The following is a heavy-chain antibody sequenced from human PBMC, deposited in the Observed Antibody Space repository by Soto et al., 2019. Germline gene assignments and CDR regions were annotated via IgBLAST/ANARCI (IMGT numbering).Heavy chain of an antibody. CDR2: INAGNGNT. CDR3: ARVSGLRIQPWLLY. CDR1: GYTFTSYA. Sequence: ASVKVSCKASGYTFTSYAMHWVRQAPGQRLEWMGWINAGNGNTKYSQKFQGRVTITRDTSASTAYMELSSLRSEDTAVYYCARVSGLRIQPWLLYWGQGTLVTVSS. V-gene: IGHV1-3*01. D-gene: IGHD5-18*01. J-gene: IGHJ4*02.